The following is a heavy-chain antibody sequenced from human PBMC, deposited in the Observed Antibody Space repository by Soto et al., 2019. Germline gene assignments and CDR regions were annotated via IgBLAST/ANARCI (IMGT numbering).Heavy chain of an antibody. D-gene: IGHD3-10*01. CDR2: INHSGST. CDR3: ARAPILLLWFGELSFLSPHRSSYMDV. Sequence: SETLSLTCAVYGGSFSGYYWSWIRQPPGKGLEWIGEINHSGSTNYNPSLKSRDTISVDTSKNQFSLKLSSVTAADTAVYYCARAPILLLWFGELSFLSPHRSSYMDVWGKGTTVTVSS. J-gene: IGHJ6*03. V-gene: IGHV4-34*01. CDR1: GGSFSGYY.